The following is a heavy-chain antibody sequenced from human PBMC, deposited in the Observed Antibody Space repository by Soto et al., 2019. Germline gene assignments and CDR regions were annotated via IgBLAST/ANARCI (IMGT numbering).Heavy chain of an antibody. CDR1: GGSIRSYY. V-gene: IGHV4-4*07. CDR2: IYTSGST. CDR3: ASNHAYGDPTRMDV. Sequence: SETLSLTCTVSGGSIRSYYWSWIRQPAGKGLEWIGRIYTSGSTDYKPSLKSRVTMSVDTSKNQFSLKLSSVTAPDTAVYYCASNHAYGDPTRMDVWGQGTTVTVSS. J-gene: IGHJ6*02. D-gene: IGHD4-17*01.